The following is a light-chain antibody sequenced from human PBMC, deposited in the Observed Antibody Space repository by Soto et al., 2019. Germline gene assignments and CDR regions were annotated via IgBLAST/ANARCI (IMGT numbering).Light chain of an antibody. CDR1: QSISTF. CDR3: QQSYSSPPT. Sequence: DIQMTQSPSSLSPSVGDRVTITCRASQSISTFLNWYQQKPGKAPKLLIFAASSLQSGVPSRFSGSGSGTDFTLTISSLQPEDFATYYCQQSYSSPPTFGQGTNVQI. J-gene: IGKJ1*01. V-gene: IGKV1-39*01. CDR2: AAS.